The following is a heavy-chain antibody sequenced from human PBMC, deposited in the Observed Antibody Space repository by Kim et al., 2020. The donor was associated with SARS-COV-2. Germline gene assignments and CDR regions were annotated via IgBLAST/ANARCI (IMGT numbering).Heavy chain of an antibody. V-gene: IGHV3-74*01. Sequence: ADPGKGRFTISRDNAKNTLYLQMNSLRAEDTAVYYWARGRWFGAFNWFDPWGQGTLVTVSS. J-gene: IGHJ5*02. D-gene: IGHD3-10*01. CDR3: ARGRWFGAFNWFDP.